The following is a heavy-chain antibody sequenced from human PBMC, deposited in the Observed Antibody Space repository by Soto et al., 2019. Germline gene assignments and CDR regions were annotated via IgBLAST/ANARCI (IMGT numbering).Heavy chain of an antibody. D-gene: IGHD1-7*01. V-gene: IGHV1-69*01. CDR3: ARRPYNWNYEDY. Sequence: QVQLVQSGAEVKKPGSSVKVSCKASGGTFSSYAISWVRQAPGQGLEWMGGIIPIFGTANYAQEFQGRVTITADESTSTAYRELSSLRSEDTAVYYVARRPYNWNYEDYWGQGTLVTVS. J-gene: IGHJ4*02. CDR1: GGTFSSYA. CDR2: IIPIFGTA.